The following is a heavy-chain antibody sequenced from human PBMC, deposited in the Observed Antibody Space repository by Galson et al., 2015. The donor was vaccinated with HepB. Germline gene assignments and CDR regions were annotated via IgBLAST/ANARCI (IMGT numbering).Heavy chain of an antibody. CDR3: ARARGSGPGAHFDY. CDR1: GFTVYRNC. J-gene: IGHJ4*02. Sequence: SLRLSCAASGFTVYRNCMSWVRQAPGKGLQWVSLIYSSDRTYYADSVKGRFTISRDNAKKSLYLQMNSLRAEDTAVYFCARARGSGPGAHFDYWGQGTVVTVSS. CDR2: IYSSDRT. D-gene: IGHD6-25*01. V-gene: IGHV3-53*01.